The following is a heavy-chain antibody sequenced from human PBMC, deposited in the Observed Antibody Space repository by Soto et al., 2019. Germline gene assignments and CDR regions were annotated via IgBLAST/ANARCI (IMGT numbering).Heavy chain of an antibody. V-gene: IGHV3-48*01. CDR2: ISSSSSTI. D-gene: IGHD4-17*01. J-gene: IGHJ6*03. Sequence: GGCLRLSGAACGFTLSGYSMSWVRQAPGKGLEWVSYISSSSSTIYYADSVKGRFTISRDNAKNSLYLQMNSLRAEDTAVYYCARGALYGDSAPYYMDTRCKRTTLTIS. CDR3: ARGALYGDSAPYYMDT. CDR1: GFTLSGYS.